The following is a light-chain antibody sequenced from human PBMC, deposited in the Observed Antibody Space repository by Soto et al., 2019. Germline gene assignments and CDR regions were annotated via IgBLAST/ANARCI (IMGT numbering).Light chain of an antibody. CDR3: QQYDGSPWT. J-gene: IGKJ1*01. Sequence: QSPGTLSLSPXXRATLSXXXXXXVSGSNLAWYQPKPGQAPRLVIFGASTRAPGTPDRFSGSGSGTDFTVTISRLEPEDFAVYYCQQYDGSPWTFGQGTKVEIK. V-gene: IGKV3-20*01. CDR2: GAS. CDR1: XXVSGSN.